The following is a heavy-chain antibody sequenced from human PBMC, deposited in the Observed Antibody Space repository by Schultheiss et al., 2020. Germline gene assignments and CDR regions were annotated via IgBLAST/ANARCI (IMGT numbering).Heavy chain of an antibody. V-gene: IGHV3-7*01. D-gene: IGHD4-17*01. CDR3: ARGGVIYGDARWYNWFDP. CDR2: IKQDGSEK. J-gene: IGHJ5*02. Sequence: SLKISCAASGFTFSSYWMSWVRQAPGKGLEWVANIKQDGSEKYYVDSVKGRFTISRDNAKNSLYLQMNSLRAEDTAVYYCARGGVIYGDARWYNWFDPWGEGALVSVSS. CDR1: GFTFSSYW.